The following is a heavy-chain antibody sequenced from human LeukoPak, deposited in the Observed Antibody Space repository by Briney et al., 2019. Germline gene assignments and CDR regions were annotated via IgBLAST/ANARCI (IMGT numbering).Heavy chain of an antibody. V-gene: IGHV3-48*03. D-gene: IGHD3-22*01. CDR1: GFTFSSYE. CDR3: AEEVTPDRSGFDAFDI. CDR2: ISSSASTI. Sequence: GGSLRLSCAASGFTFSSYEMDWVRQAPGKGLEWVSYISSSASTIYYADSVKGRFTISRDNAKNSLYLQMNSLRVEDTAVYYCAEEVTPDRSGFDAFDIWGQGTMVTVSS. J-gene: IGHJ3*02.